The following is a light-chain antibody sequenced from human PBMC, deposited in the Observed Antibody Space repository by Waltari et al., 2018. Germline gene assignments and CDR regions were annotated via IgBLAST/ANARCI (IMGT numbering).Light chain of an antibody. J-gene: IGLJ3*02. CDR2: VTSDGSH. CDR1: SRLTSNV. V-gene: IGLV4-69*01. CDR3: QTGGHGTWV. Sequence: QLVLTQSPSASASLGASVKLTCTLRSRLTSNVIACLQQQPEKGPRYLMKVTSDGSHSKGDEIPDRFSGSSSGAERYLTISSLQSEDEADYYCQTGGHGTWVFGGGTKLTVL.